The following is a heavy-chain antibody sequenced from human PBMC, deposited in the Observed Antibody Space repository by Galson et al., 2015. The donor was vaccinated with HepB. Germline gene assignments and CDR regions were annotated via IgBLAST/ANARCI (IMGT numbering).Heavy chain of an antibody. CDR3: ARAPIYSNRGYYSDY. Sequence: SLRLSCAGSGFIFNDDALSWFRQSPGKGLEWVGFMRSLAYGGTTQYAASVRGRFTISRDDSKSTSHLQMNRLKIEDTAVYYCARAPIYSNRGYYSDYWGQGTLVTGSS. CDR2: MRSLAYGGTT. D-gene: IGHD4-11*01. V-gene: IGHV3-49*03. CDR1: GFIFNDDA. J-gene: IGHJ4*02.